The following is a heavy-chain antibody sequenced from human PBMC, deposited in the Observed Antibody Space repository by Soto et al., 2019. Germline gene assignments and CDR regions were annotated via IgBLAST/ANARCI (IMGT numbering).Heavy chain of an antibody. V-gene: IGHV4-59*01. Sequence: QVQLQESGPGLVKPSETLSLTCTVSGGTISRYYWSWIRQPPGKGLEWIGYMYHTGSTVYNPSFKSRVTISVDTSKTKFSLKLNSVTAADTAVYYCARDLWGYCGTDCYPLDVWGQGTTVTVSS. D-gene: IGHD2-21*02. CDR3: ARDLWGYCGTDCYPLDV. CDR1: GGTISRYY. J-gene: IGHJ6*02. CDR2: MYHTGST.